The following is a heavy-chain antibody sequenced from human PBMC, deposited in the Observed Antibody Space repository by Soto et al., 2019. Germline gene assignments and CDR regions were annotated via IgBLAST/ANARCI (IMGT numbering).Heavy chain of an antibody. CDR2: FSGSGGST. CDR1: GFTFSNYA. Sequence: PGGSLRLSCAASGFTFSNYAMSWVRQAPGKGLEWVSAFSGSGGSTYYADSVKGRFTNSRDNSKNTLYLEMNSLRVDDTAVYYFAKDVGASLTGDFDYWGRGTLVTVSS. D-gene: IGHD1-26*01. J-gene: IGHJ4*02. CDR3: AKDVGASLTGDFDY. V-gene: IGHV3-23*01.